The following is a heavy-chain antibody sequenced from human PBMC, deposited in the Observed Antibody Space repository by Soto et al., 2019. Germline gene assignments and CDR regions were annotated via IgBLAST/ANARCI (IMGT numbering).Heavy chain of an antibody. Sequence: PGGSLRLSCAASGFTFSSYGMHWVRQAPGKGLEWVAVIWYDGSNKYYADSVKGRFTISRDNSKNTLYLQMNSLRAEDTAVYYCARDYGGNPMNLYYFDYWGQGTLVTVSS. V-gene: IGHV3-33*01. CDR3: ARDYGGNPMNLYYFDY. D-gene: IGHD4-17*01. J-gene: IGHJ4*02. CDR2: IWYDGSNK. CDR1: GFTFSSYG.